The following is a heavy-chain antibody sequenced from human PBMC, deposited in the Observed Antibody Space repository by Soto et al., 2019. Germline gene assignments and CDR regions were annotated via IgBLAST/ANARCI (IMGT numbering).Heavy chain of an antibody. V-gene: IGHV1-2*02. CDR1: GYTFTGYY. D-gene: IGHD6-6*01. CDR2: INPNSGGT. CDR3: ARELGRIAARPRNWFDP. Sequence: ASVKVSCKASGYTFTGYYMHWVRQAPGQGLKWMGWINPNSGGTNYAQKFQGRVTMTRDTSISTAYMELSRLRSDDTAVYYRARELGRIAARPRNWFDPWGQGTLVTVSS. J-gene: IGHJ5*02.